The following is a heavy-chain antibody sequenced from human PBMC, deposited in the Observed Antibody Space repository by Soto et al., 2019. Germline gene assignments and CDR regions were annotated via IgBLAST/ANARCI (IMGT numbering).Heavy chain of an antibody. D-gene: IGHD3-16*02. CDR3: AKDRVAMITFGGVIVIPDY. CDR2: ISGSGGST. J-gene: IGHJ4*02. CDR1: GFTFSSYA. V-gene: IGHV3-23*01. Sequence: GGSLRLSCAASGFTFSSYAMSWVRQAPGKGLEWVSAISGSGGSTYYADSVKGRFTISRENSKNTLYLQMNSLRAEDTAVYYCAKDRVAMITFGGVIVIPDYWGQGTLVTVSS.